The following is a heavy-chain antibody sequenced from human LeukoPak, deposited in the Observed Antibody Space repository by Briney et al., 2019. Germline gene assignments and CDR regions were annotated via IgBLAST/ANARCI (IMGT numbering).Heavy chain of an antibody. D-gene: IGHD1-1*01. Sequence: SQTLSLTSPVASGSISSYYWSWIRPPPGKGLEWNGYIYISGCTNNNPSLQSRVAISVDTSKNQFSLELSSVTAADTAVYYCARHPQRYCYYYGMDVWGQGTTVTVSS. CDR2: IYISGCT. CDR1: SGSISSYY. J-gene: IGHJ6*02. V-gene: IGHV4-4*08. CDR3: ARHPQRYCYYYGMDV.